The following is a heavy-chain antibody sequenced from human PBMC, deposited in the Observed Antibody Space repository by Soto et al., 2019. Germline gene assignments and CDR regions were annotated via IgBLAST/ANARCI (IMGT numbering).Heavy chain of an antibody. CDR3: ARGRIAARPAGGVYYYGMDV. D-gene: IGHD6-6*01. CDR2: IYYSGST. Sequence: SETLSLTCTVSGGSVSSGSYYWSWIRQPPGKGLEWIGYIYYSGSTNYNPSLKSRVTISVDTSKNQFSLKLSSVTAADTAVYYCARGRIAARPAGGVYYYGMDVWGQGTTVTAP. J-gene: IGHJ6*02. CDR1: GGSVSSGSYY. V-gene: IGHV4-61*01.